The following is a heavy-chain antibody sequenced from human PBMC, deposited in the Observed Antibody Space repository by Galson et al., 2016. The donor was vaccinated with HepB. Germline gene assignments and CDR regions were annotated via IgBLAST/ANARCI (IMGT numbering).Heavy chain of an antibody. CDR1: GYSIRSGFY. J-gene: IGHJ3*01. CDR3: ARNTGGVGPFDF. Sequence: ETLSLTCTVSGYSIRSGFYWGWIRQPPGRGLEWIGIIYHSGSTYYNPSLKSRAIISVDTSKNQFSLRLSSVTAADTAIYFCARNTGGVGPFDFWGQGTMVTVFS. CDR2: IYHSGST. D-gene: IGHD1-14*01. V-gene: IGHV4-38-2*02.